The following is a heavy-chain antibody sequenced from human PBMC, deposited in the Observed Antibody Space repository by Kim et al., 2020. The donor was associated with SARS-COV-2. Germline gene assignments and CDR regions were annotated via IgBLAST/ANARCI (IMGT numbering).Heavy chain of an antibody. V-gene: IGHV3-23*01. Sequence: STHYADSVKSRLTIPRDNSKSILFLQMNSLSADDTAMYYCAKDLNLGFDSWGQGTLVTVSA. D-gene: IGHD7-27*01. CDR2: ST. CDR3: AKDLNLGFDS. J-gene: IGHJ5*01.